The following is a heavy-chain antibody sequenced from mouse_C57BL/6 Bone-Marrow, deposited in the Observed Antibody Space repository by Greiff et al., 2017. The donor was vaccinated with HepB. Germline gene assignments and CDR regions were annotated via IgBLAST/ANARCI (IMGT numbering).Heavy chain of an antibody. D-gene: IGHD2-5*01. CDR2: ISYSGST. J-gene: IGHJ3*01. CDR1: GYSITSDY. CDR3: ARSEDYSNYPFAY. V-gene: IGHV3-8*01. Sequence: EVKLQESGPGLAKPSQTLSLTCSVPGYSITSDYWNWIRKFPGNKLEYMGYISYSGSTYYNPSLKSRISITRDTSKNQYYLQLNSVTTEDTATYYCARSEDYSNYPFAYWGQGTLVTVSA.